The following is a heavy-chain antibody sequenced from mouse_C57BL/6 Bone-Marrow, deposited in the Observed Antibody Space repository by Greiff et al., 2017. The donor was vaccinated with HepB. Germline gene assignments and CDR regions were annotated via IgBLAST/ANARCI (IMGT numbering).Heavy chain of an antibody. CDR2: IHPNSGST. D-gene: IGHD1-1*01. J-gene: IGHJ1*03. Sequence: QVQLQQPGAELVKPGASVKLSCKASGYTFTSYWMHWVKQRPGQGLEWIGMIHPNSGSTNYNEKFKSKATLTVDKSSSTAYMQLSSLTSEDSAVYYCARLGSSSSYWYCGVGHRDHGHRLL. CDR1: GYTFTSYW. CDR3: ARLGSSSSYWYCGV. V-gene: IGHV1-64*01.